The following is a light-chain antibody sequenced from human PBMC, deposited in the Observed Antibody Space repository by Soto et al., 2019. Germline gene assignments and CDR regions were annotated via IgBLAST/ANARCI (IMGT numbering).Light chain of an antibody. CDR1: QSLSVSY. J-gene: IGKJ1*01. CDR3: HQFGDSPQT. Sequence: EIVLTQSPGTLSLSPGDRATLSCRASQSLSVSYIAWYQQRPGQAPRLLIYGTSTRATGIPDRFSGSGSGTDFTLAISRLEPEDFAVDYCHQFGDSPQTFGKGTTVEI. V-gene: IGKV3-20*01. CDR2: GTS.